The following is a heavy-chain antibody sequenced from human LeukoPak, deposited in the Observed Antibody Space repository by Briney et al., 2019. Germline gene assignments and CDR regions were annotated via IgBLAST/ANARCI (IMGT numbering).Heavy chain of an antibody. Sequence: SETLSLTCTVSGGSISSGSYYWSWIRQPAGKGLEWIGRIYTSGSTNYNPSLKSRVNISVDTSKNQFSLKLSSVTAADTAVYYCARAWTTWAYNWFDPWGQGTLVTVSS. CDR3: ARAWTTWAYNWFDP. D-gene: IGHD1-1*01. CDR2: IYTSGST. CDR1: GGSISSGSYY. V-gene: IGHV4-61*02. J-gene: IGHJ5*02.